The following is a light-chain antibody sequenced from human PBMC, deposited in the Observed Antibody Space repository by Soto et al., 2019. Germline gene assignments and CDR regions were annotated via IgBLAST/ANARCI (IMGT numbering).Light chain of an antibody. V-gene: IGKV2-28*01. Sequence: DIVMTQSPLSLPVTPGEPASISCRSSQSLRHHNGYYYLDWDLQKPGQSPQVLIYLGSNRASGVPDRVSGSGSGTVFTLKISRVEAEDVGVYYCIQTLQAPYSFGQGTKLEIK. CDR2: LGS. CDR1: QSLRHHNGYYY. CDR3: IQTLQAPYS. J-gene: IGKJ2*01.